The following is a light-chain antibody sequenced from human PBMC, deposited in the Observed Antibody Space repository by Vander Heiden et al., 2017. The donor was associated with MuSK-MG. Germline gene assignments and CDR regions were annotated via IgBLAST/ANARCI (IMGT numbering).Light chain of an antibody. CDR3: QKNNSYPQIA. Sequence: DIQMTQSPSSLSASVGDRVTITCRASQGISNYLAWYQQKPGKVPKLLIYAASTLQSGVPSRFNGSRYGTYFTLTISSRKTEAAAAYYCQKNNSYPQIAFGEGTPVEIK. CDR1: QGISNY. V-gene: IGKV1-27*01. J-gene: IGKJ5*01. CDR2: AAS.